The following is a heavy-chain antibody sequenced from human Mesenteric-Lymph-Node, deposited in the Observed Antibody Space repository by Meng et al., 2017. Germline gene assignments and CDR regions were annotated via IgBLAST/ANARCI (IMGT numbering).Heavy chain of an antibody. CDR3: ARGPSSSKTYYFDY. CDR2: IYYSGST. Sequence: VTVQKSVPGSGKPSQTLSLTCTVSGGSISSGGYYWSWIRQHPGKGLEWIGYIYYSGSTYYNPSLKSLVTISVDTSKNQFSLKLSSVTAADTAVYYCARGPSSSKTYYFDYWGQGTLVTVSS. CDR1: GGSISSGGYY. D-gene: IGHD6-13*01. J-gene: IGHJ4*02. V-gene: IGHV4-31*01.